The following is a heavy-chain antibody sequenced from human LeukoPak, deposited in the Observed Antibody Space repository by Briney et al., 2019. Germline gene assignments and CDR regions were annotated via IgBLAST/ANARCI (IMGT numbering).Heavy chain of an antibody. CDR3: ARHVHHSSGFEYYFDY. CDR1: GDSLSNDNYY. V-gene: IGHV4-39*01. D-gene: IGHD3-22*01. Sequence: SETLSLTCIVSGDSLSNDNYYWGWIRQPPGEGLEWIGSVYYSGSTCYNPSLKSRITMSVDTSKSQFSLNLSSVTAADTAVYYCARHVHHSSGFEYYFDYWGQGTLVTVSS. CDR2: VYYSGST. J-gene: IGHJ4*02.